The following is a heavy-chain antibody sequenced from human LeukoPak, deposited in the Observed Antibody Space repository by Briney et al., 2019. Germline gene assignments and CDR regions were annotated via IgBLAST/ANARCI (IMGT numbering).Heavy chain of an antibody. CDR2: INPNSGGT. CDR1: GYTFTGYY. D-gene: IGHD2-8*01. V-gene: IGHV1-2*02. J-gene: IGHJ4*02. CDR3: ARGDLYAIPKVPLVY. Sequence: ASVKVSCKASGYTFTGYYMHWVRQAPGQGLEWMGWINPNSGGTNYAQKFQGRVTMTRDTSISTAYMELSRLRSDDTAVYYCARGDLYAIPKVPLVYWGQGTLVTVSS.